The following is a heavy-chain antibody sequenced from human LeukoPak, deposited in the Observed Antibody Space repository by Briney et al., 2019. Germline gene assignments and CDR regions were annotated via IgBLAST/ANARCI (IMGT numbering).Heavy chain of an antibody. CDR2: ISYDGSNK. CDR1: GFTFSSNA. J-gene: IGHJ4*02. Sequence: GGSLRLSCAASGFTFSSNAMNWVRQAPGKGLEWVAVISYDGSNKYYADSVKGRFTISRDNSKDTLYLQMNSLRAEDTAVYYCARGGDSSGFDYWGQGTLVTVSS. V-gene: IGHV3-30*04. D-gene: IGHD6-19*01. CDR3: ARGGDSSGFDY.